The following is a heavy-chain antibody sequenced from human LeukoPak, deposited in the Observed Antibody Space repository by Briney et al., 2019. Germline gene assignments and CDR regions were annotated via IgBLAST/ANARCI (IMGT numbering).Heavy chain of an antibody. D-gene: IGHD4-17*01. J-gene: IGHJ3*02. CDR2: IYYSGST. V-gene: IGHV4-59*12. CDR3: ARGQDDYGDYGYAFDI. CDR1: GGSISSYY. Sequence: PSETLSLTCTVSGGSISSYYWSWIRQPPGKGLEWIGYIYYSGSTNYNPSLKSRVTISVDKSKNQFSLKLSSVTAADTAVYYCARGQDDYGDYGYAFDIWGQGTMVTVST.